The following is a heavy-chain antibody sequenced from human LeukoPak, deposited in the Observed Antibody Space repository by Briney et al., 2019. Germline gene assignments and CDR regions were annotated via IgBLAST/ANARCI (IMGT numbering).Heavy chain of an antibody. Sequence: ASVTVSCKASGYTFTGYDINWVRQATGQGLEWMGWMNPNSGNTGYAQKFQGRVTMTRNTSISTAYMELSSLRSEDTAVYYCARRGAVAGTNGYWGQGTLVTVSS. V-gene: IGHV1-8*01. CDR3: ARRGAVAGTNGY. D-gene: IGHD6-19*01. CDR1: GYTFTGYD. CDR2: MNPNSGNT. J-gene: IGHJ4*02.